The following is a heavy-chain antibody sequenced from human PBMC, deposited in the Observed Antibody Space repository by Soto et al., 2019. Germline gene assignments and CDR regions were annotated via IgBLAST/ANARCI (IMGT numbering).Heavy chain of an antibody. Sequence: PSETLSLTCAVSGYSISSGYYWGWIRQPPGKGLEWIGSIYHSGSTYYNPSLKSRVTISVDTSKNQFSLKLSSVTAADTAVYYCARDGPPQDYRGQGTLVTVSS. J-gene: IGHJ4*02. CDR2: IYHSGST. V-gene: IGHV4-38-2*02. CDR1: GYSISSGYY. CDR3: ARDGPPQDY.